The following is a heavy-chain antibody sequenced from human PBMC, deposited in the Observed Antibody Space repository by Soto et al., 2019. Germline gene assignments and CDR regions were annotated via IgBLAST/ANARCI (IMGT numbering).Heavy chain of an antibody. CDR2: ISGSGGTT. CDR3: AKDMSASYSSSSHYFDS. D-gene: IGHD6-6*01. V-gene: IGHV3-23*01. CDR1: GFTFSSYA. Sequence: GGSLRLSCVASGFTFSSYALNWVRQSPGRGLEWVSAISGSGGTTYYADSVKGRFTISRDNAKNSLHLQMNGLRAEDTALYYCAKDMSASYSSSSHYFDSWGQGTLVTVSS. J-gene: IGHJ4*02.